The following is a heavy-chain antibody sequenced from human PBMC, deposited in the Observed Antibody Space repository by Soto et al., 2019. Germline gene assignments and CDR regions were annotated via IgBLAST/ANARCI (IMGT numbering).Heavy chain of an antibody. V-gene: IGHV2-26*01. CDR2: IFSNDEK. CDR1: GFSLSNARMG. Sequence: QVTLKESGPVLVKPTETLTLTCTVSGFSLSNARMGVSWIRQPPGKALEWLAHIFSNDEKSYSTSLKSRLTISKDTSKSQVVLTMTNMDPVDTATYYCARTPSGYYYGMDVWGQGTTVTVSS. CDR3: ARTPSGYYYGMDV. J-gene: IGHJ6*02. D-gene: IGHD1-26*01.